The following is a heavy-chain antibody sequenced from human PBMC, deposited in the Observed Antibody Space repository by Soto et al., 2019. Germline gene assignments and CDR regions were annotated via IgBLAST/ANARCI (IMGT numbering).Heavy chain of an antibody. CDR2: IYYSGST. CDR3: ARHTKQWLGHYFDY. D-gene: IGHD6-19*01. Sequence: QLQLQESGPGLVKPSETLSLTCTVSGGSISSSSYYWGWIRQPPGKGLEWIGSIYYSGSTYYNPSLKSRVTISVDTSKNQFSLKLSSVTAADTAVYYCARHTKQWLGHYFDYWGQGTLVTVSS. J-gene: IGHJ4*02. V-gene: IGHV4-39*01. CDR1: GGSISSSSYY.